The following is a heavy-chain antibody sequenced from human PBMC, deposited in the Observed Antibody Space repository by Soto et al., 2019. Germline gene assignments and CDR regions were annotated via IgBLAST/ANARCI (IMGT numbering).Heavy chain of an antibody. D-gene: IGHD5-12*01. CDR2: FSSGGGGT. Sequence: GGSLRLSCTSSGFTFSNYAMSWVRQAPGKGLEWVSTFSSGGGGTYYADSVKGRFTISRDNSKNTLSLQMNSLRAEDTALYYCTLGGDSGDDFDYFDYWGQGTPVTVS. CDR3: TLGGDSGDDFDYFDY. V-gene: IGHV3-23*01. J-gene: IGHJ4*02. CDR1: GFTFSNYA.